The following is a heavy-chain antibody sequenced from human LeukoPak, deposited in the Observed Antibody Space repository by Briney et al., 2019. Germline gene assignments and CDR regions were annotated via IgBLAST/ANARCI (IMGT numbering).Heavy chain of an antibody. Sequence: GGSLRLSCAASGFTFSSYGMHWVRQAPGKGLEWVAFIRYDGSNKYYADSVKGRFTISRDNSKNTLYLQMNSLRAEDTAVYYCAKRGIAAAGSWFDPWGQGTLVTVSS. CDR2: IRYDGSNK. V-gene: IGHV3-30*02. CDR1: GFTFSSYG. J-gene: IGHJ5*02. CDR3: AKRGIAAAGSWFDP. D-gene: IGHD6-13*01.